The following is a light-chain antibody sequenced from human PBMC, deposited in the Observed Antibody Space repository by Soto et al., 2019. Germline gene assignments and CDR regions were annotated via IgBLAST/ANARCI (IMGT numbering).Light chain of an antibody. V-gene: IGKV3-15*01. Sequence: EIVMTQSPGTLSVSPGERATLSCRASQSVSSNLACYQQKPGQAPRLLIYGASNRATGIPARFSGSRSGTEFTLTISSLQSEDFAVYYCQQYNNWPRTFGQGTKVEIK. CDR3: QQYNNWPRT. CDR1: QSVSSN. J-gene: IGKJ1*01. CDR2: GAS.